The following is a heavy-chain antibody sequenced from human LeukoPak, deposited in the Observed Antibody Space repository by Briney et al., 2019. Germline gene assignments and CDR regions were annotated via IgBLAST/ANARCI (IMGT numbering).Heavy chain of an antibody. CDR2: IYSGGST. D-gene: IGHD3-16*01. CDR1: GFTVSSNY. Sequence: GGSLRLSCAASGFTVSSNYMSWVRQAPGKGLEWVSVIYSGGSTYYADSVKGRFTISRDNSKNTLYLQMNSLRAEDTAVYYCAKDPAPWGINWFDPWGQGTLVTVSS. J-gene: IGHJ5*02. CDR3: AKDPAPWGINWFDP. V-gene: IGHV3-53*01.